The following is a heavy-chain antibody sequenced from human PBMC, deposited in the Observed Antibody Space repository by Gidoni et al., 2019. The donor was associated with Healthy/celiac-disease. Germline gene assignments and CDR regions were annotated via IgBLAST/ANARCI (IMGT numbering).Heavy chain of an antibody. D-gene: IGHD6-13*01. Sequence: QLQLQESGPGLVTPSETLSLTCTVSGCSIRSSSYYWGWIRLPPGKGLEWLGSIYYSGSTYYYRSTNSRDTITIETSKNQISLRLRDMTVSDTAMDHFERYDNNSWDDFDYWGQGTLVTVSS. CDR2: IYYSGST. CDR3: ERYDNNSWDDFDY. J-gene: IGHJ4*02. V-gene: IGHV4-39*01. CDR1: GCSIRSSSYY.